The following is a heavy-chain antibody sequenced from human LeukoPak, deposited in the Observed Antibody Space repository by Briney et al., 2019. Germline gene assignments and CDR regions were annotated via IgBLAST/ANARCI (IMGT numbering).Heavy chain of an antibody. V-gene: IGHV1-69*05. CDR3: AITISGPGAFDI. CDR2: IIPIFGTA. D-gene: IGHD5-24*01. J-gene: IGHJ3*02. CDR1: GGTFSSYA. Sequence: ASVKVSCKASGGTFSSYAISWVRQAPGQGFEWMGGIIPIFGTANYAQKFQGRVTITTDESTSTAYMELSSLRSEDTAVYYCAITISGPGAFDIWGQGTMVTVSS.